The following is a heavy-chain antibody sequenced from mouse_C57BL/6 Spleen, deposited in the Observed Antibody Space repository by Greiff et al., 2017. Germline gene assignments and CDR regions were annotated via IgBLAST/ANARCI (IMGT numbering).Heavy chain of an antibody. V-gene: IGHV1-64*01. Sequence: VQLQQSGAELVKPGASVKLSCKASGYTFTSYWMHWVKQRPGQGLEWIGMIHPNSGSTNYNEKFKSKATLTVDKSSSTAYMQLSSLTSEDSAVYYCARLRDSSLAYWGQGTLVTVSA. CDR2: IHPNSGST. CDR1: GYTFTSYW. J-gene: IGHJ3*01. CDR3: ARLRDSSLAY.